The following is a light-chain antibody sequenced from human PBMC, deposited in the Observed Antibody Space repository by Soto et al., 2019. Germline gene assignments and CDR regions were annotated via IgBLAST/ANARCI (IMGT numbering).Light chain of an antibody. Sequence: QCALTQPASVSGSPGQSITISCTGISSDVGSYNPVSWYQQHPGKAPKLIIFEGTKRPSGVSNRFSGNSASLTISGLQSEDEADYYCCSFARGSGFVFGTGTKVTVL. CDR3: CSFARGSGFV. CDR2: EGT. CDR1: SSDVGSYNP. J-gene: IGLJ1*01. V-gene: IGLV2-23*01.